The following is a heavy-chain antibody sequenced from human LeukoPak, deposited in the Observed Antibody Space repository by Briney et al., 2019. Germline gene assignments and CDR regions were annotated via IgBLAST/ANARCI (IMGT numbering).Heavy chain of an antibody. V-gene: IGHV4-59*11. CDR3: AREGSQKYSTYYMDG. D-gene: IGHD4-11*01. CDR2: IYYSGST. J-gene: IGHJ6*03. CDR1: GGSISSHY. Sequence: SETLSLTCTVSGGSISSHYWSWIRQPPGKGLEWIGYIYYSGSTNYNPSLKSRVTISVDTSKNQFSLKLSSVTAADTAVYYCAREGSQKYSTYYMDGWGKGTTVTVSS.